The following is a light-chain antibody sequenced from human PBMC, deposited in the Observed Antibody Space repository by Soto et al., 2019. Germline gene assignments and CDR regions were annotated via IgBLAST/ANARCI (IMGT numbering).Light chain of an antibody. Sequence: DIQMTQSPSSLSASVGDRVTITCRASQSISSHLNWYQQKPGKAPKLLIYAASSLQSGVPSRFSGSVSGTDFTLTISSLQPEDFATYYCQQSYSTPMYTFGQGTKLEIK. CDR1: QSISSH. CDR2: AAS. V-gene: IGKV1-39*01. CDR3: QQSYSTPMYT. J-gene: IGKJ2*01.